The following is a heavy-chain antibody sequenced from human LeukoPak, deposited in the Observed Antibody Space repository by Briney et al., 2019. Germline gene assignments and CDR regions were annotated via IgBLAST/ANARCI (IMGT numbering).Heavy chain of an antibody. V-gene: IGHV3-30-3*01. CDR3: ARCMMKGRIGMDV. J-gene: IGHJ6*02. CDR2: ISCDGSNK. D-gene: IGHD3-16*01. CDR1: GFTFSSYA. Sequence: GGSLGLSCAASGFTFSSYAMHWVRQAPGKGLEWVAVISCDGSNKYYADSVKGRFTISRDSSKNTLYLQMNSLRAEDTAVYYCARCMMKGRIGMDVWGQGTTVTVSS.